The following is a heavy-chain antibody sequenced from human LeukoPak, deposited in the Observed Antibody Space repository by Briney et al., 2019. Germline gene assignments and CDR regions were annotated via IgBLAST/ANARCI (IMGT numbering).Heavy chain of an antibody. CDR3: ARDLYGKFQLLRGSDY. D-gene: IGHD1-26*01. Sequence: ASVKVSCKASRYTFTGYYMHWVRQAPGQGLEWMGWINPNSGGTNYAQKFQGRVTMTRDTSISTVYMELSRLRSDDTAVYYCARDLYGKFQLLRGSDYWGQGTLVTVSS. J-gene: IGHJ4*02. CDR1: RYTFTGYY. V-gene: IGHV1-2*02. CDR2: INPNSGGT.